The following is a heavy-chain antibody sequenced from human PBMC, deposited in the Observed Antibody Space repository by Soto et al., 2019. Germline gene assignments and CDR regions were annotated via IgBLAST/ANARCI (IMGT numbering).Heavy chain of an antibody. D-gene: IGHD3-10*01. CDR2: IYHRGST. Sequence: SKTRTLTCDASGCTIISSNWGRWVLQPPGKGLEWSGEIYHRGSTNYSPSLRSRVTISVDKSKNQFSLKLSSVTAADTAVYYCARTTMVRGAYLAYWGQGTLVTVS. V-gene: IGHV4-4*02. J-gene: IGHJ4*02. CDR1: GCTIISSNW. CDR3: ARTTMVRGAYLAY.